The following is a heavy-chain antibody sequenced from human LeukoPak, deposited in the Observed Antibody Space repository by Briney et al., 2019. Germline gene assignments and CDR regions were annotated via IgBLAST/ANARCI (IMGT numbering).Heavy chain of an antibody. J-gene: IGHJ4*02. CDR2: IYTSGST. CDR3: ARDRLGAMLFFDS. D-gene: IGHD3-16*01. CDR1: GGSISSYY. V-gene: IGHV4-4*07. Sequence: SETLSLTCTVSGGSISSYYWSWILQPAGKGLEWIGRIYTSGSTNYNPSLKGRVTMSVDTSKNQFSLKLSSVTAADTALYYCARDRLGAMLFFDSWGQGTLVTVSS.